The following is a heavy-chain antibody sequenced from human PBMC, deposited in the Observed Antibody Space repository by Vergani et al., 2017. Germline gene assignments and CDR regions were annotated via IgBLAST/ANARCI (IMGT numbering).Heavy chain of an antibody. CDR3: VKDNVPGYYDSSGYCDY. Sequence: EVQLVESGGGLVQPGRSLRLSCAASGFTFDDYAMHWVRQAPGKGLEWVSGINWNSDSIAYADSVKGRFTISRDNAKNSLYLQMNSLRAEDTALYYCVKDNVPGYYDSSGYCDYWGQGTLVTVPS. V-gene: IGHV3-9*01. D-gene: IGHD3-22*01. CDR2: INWNSDSI. J-gene: IGHJ4*02. CDR1: GFTFDDYA.